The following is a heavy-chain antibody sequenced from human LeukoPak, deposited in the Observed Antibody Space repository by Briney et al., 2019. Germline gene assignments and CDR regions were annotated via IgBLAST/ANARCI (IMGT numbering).Heavy chain of an antibody. V-gene: IGHV3-30-3*01. D-gene: IGHD3-10*01. CDR2: ISYDGSNK. Sequence: GGSLRLSCAASGFTFSSYAMHWVRQAPGKGLEWVAVISYDGSNKYYADSVKGRFTISRDNSKNTLYLQMNSLRAEDTAVYYCARDGRYYYGSGSYYVYYGMDVWGQGTTVTVSS. J-gene: IGHJ6*02. CDR1: GFTFSSYA. CDR3: ARDGRYYYGSGSYYVYYGMDV.